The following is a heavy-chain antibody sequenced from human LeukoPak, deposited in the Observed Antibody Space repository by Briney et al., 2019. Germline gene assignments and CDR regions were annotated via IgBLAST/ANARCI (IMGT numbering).Heavy chain of an antibody. J-gene: IGHJ6*03. V-gene: IGHV1-69*05. D-gene: IGHD6-13*01. CDR1: GYTLTELS. CDR2: IIPIFGTA. CDR3: ARGRPGIAAAGTPHYYYYMDV. Sequence: SVKVSCKVSGYTLTELSMHWVRQAPGQGLEWMGGIIPIFGTANYAQKFQGRVTITTDESTSTAYMELSSLRSEDTAVYYCARGRPGIAAAGTPHYYYYMDVWGKGTTVTVSS.